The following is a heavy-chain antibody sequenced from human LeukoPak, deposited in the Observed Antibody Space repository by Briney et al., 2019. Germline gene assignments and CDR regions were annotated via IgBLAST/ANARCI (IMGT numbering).Heavy chain of an antibody. D-gene: IGHD2-15*01. CDR2: IIPIFGTA. V-gene: IGHV1-69*13. J-gene: IGHJ3*02. CDR3: AREGPVVVAATGDAFDI. CDR1: GGTFSSYA. Sequence: ASVKVSCKASGGTFSSYAISWVRQAPGQGLEWMGGIIPIFGTANYAQKFQGRVTITADESTSTAYMELSSLRSEDTAVYYCAREGPVVVAATGDAFDIWGQGTMVTVS.